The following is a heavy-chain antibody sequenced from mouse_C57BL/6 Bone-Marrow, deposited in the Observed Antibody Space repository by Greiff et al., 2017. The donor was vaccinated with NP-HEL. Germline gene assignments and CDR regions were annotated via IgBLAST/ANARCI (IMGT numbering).Heavy chain of an antibody. CDR1: AYTFTSYW. V-gene: IGHV1-50*01. Sequence: QLQQPGAELVKPGASVKLSCKASAYTFTSYWMQWVKQRPGRGLEWIGEIDPSDSYTNYNQKFKGKATLTVDTSSSPAYMQLSSLTSEDSAVYYCARGDYVRAYWGQGTLVTVSA. D-gene: IGHD2-4*01. CDR2: IDPSDSYT. CDR3: ARGDYVRAY. J-gene: IGHJ3*01.